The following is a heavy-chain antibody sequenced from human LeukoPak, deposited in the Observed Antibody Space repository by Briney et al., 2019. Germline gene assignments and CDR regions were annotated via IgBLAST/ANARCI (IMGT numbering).Heavy chain of an antibody. CDR2: IYYSGST. Sequence: ASETLSLTCTVSGGSISSSSYYWGWIRQPPGKGLEWIGSIYYSGSTYYNPSLKSRVTISVDTSKNQFSLKLSSATAADTAVYYCARERITMVRGVIDYWGQGTLVTVSS. CDR3: ARERITMVRGVIDY. D-gene: IGHD3-10*01. J-gene: IGHJ4*02. V-gene: IGHV4-39*07. CDR1: GGSISSSSYY.